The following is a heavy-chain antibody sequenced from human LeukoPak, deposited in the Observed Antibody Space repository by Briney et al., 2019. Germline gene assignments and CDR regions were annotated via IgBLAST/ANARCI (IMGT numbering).Heavy chain of an antibody. J-gene: IGHJ4*02. Sequence: GGSLRLSCAASGFTFSNYVINWVRQAPGKGLEWVSAISGSGGSTYYADSVKGRFTISRDNSKNTLYLQMNSLRAEDTAVYYCAKCPNWELLADYWGQGTLVTVSS. CDR3: AKCPNWELLADY. CDR1: GFTFSNYV. V-gene: IGHV3-23*01. CDR2: ISGSGGST. D-gene: IGHD1-26*01.